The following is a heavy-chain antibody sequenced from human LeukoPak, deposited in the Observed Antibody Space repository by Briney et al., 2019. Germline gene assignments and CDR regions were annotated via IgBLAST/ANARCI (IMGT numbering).Heavy chain of an antibody. CDR3: AKDGSWSCTD. Sequence: GRSLRLSCAASGFTFSSYAMHWVRQAPGKGLEWVAVISYDGSNKYYADSVKGRFTISRDNSKNTLYLQMNSLRAEDTAVYYCAKDGSWSCTDWGQGALVTVSS. D-gene: IGHD2-8*02. CDR1: GFTFSSYA. J-gene: IGHJ4*02. CDR2: ISYDGSNK. V-gene: IGHV3-30*04.